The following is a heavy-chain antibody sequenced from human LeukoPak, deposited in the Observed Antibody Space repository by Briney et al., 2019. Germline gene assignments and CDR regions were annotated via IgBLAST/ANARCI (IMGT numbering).Heavy chain of an antibody. D-gene: IGHD1-1*01. CDR3: AKEVESSPNE. CDR1: GASITSSSHY. J-gene: IGHJ4*02. CDR2: VSVYYSGNT. Sequence: PSETLSLTSNVSGASITSSSHYWSWIRQPPGKGLEWIGSVSVYYSGNTFYNPSLKSRATISVDTIKNHFSLTLNSVTAADTAVYYCAKEVESSPNEWGQGTLVTVSS. V-gene: IGHV4-39*07.